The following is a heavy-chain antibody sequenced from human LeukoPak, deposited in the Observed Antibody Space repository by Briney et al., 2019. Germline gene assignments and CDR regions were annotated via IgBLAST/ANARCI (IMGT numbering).Heavy chain of an antibody. CDR1: GFTFSSYW. CDR2: IKQDGSEK. V-gene: IGHV3-7*01. J-gene: IGHJ3*02. D-gene: IGHD2-15*01. CDR3: ARDVAAAPDAFDI. Sequence: GGSLRLSCVVSGFTFSSYWMSWVRQAPGKGLEWVANIKQDGSEKYYVDSVKGRFTISRDNAKNSLYLQMNSLRAEDTAVYYCARDVAAAPDAFDIWGQGTMVTVSS.